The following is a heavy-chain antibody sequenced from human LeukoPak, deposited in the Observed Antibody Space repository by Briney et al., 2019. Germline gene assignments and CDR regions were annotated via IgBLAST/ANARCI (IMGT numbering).Heavy chain of an antibody. CDR2: IHNGGKT. CDR3: ARHAGATRNYYFDY. V-gene: IGHV4-39*01. Sequence: PSETLSLTCSVSGGSMNISISYWGWIRQPPGTGLEWIGSIHNGGKTYYSPSLKSRLTISVDTSRSQFSLRLSSVTAADTAVYYCARHAGATRNYYFDYWGQGTLVTVSS. J-gene: IGHJ4*02. CDR1: GGSMNISISY. D-gene: IGHD4/OR15-4a*01.